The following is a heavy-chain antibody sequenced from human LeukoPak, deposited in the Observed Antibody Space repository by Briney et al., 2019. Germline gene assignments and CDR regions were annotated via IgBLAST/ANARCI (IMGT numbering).Heavy chain of an antibody. J-gene: IGHJ4*02. Sequence: ASVKVSCKASGYTFTSYDINWVRQATAQGLEWMGWINPNSGGTNYAQKFQGRVTMTRDTSISTAYMELSRLRSDDTAVYYCARGLMGATIDYWGQGTLVTVSS. D-gene: IGHD1-26*01. CDR1: GYTFTSYD. CDR3: ARGLMGATIDY. CDR2: INPNSGGT. V-gene: IGHV1-2*02.